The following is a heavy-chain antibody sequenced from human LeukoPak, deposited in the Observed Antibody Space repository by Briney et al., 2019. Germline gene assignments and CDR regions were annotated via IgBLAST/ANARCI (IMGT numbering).Heavy chain of an antibody. Sequence: PGGSLRLSCAASGFTFSSYSMNWVRQAPGKGLEWVSSISSSSSYIYYADSVKGRFTISRDNAKNSLYLQMNGLRAEDTAVYYCARDLYGGNSFDYWGQGTLVTVSS. CDR1: GFTFSSYS. CDR3: ARDLYGGNSFDY. CDR2: ISSSSSYI. J-gene: IGHJ4*02. D-gene: IGHD4-23*01. V-gene: IGHV3-21*01.